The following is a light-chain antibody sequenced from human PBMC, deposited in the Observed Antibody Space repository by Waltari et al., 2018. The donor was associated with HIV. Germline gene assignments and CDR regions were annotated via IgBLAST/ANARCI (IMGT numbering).Light chain of an antibody. CDR1: VSDVGGYNY. CDR3: SSYAGSNNFYVV. Sequence: QSALTHLPPASGSPGQSATISCTGIVSDVGGYNYVSWYQQPPGKAPKLMIYVSSKRPSGVPDRFSGSKSGNTASLTVSGLQAEDEADYYCSSYAGSNNFYVVFGGGTKLTVL. J-gene: IGLJ2*01. CDR2: VSS. V-gene: IGLV2-8*01.